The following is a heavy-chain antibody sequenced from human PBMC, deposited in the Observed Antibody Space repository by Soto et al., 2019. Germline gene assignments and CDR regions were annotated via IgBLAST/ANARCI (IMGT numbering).Heavy chain of an antibody. J-gene: IGHJ6*02. CDR1: GGSFSGYY. CDR2: INHSGST. Sequence: QVQLQQWGAGLLKPSETLSLTCAVYGGSFSGYYWSWIRQPPGKGLEWIGEINHSGSTKYNPSLRRRLTISVDTTKIQFSLKRSSVTAADTAVYYCARVSGIYYYGMDVWGQGTTVTVSS. CDR3: ARVSGIYYYGMDV. D-gene: IGHD3-10*01. V-gene: IGHV4-34*01.